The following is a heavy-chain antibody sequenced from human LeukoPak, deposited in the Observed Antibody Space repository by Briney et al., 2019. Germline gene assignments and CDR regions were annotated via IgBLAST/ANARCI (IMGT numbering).Heavy chain of an antibody. CDR3: ARAVVVVAATPLSGFDP. CDR2: ISYDGSNK. J-gene: IGHJ5*02. V-gene: IGHV3-30*04. Sequence: GGSLRLSCAASGFTFSSYAMHWVRQAPGKGLEWVAVISYDGSNKYYADSVKGRFTISRDNSKNTLYLQMNSLRAEDTGVYYCARAVVVVAATPLSGFDPWGQGTLVTVSS. CDR1: GFTFSSYA. D-gene: IGHD2-15*01.